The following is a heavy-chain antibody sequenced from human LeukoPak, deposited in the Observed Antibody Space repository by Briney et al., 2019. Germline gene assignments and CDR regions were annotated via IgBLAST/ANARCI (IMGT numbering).Heavy chain of an antibody. CDR3: ARADYGGSYFDY. CDR2: ISSSSYI. D-gene: IGHD4-23*01. V-gene: IGHV3-21*01. Sequence: GGSLRLSCAASGFTFSSYSMNWVRQAPGKGLEWVSSISSSSYIYYADSVKGRFTISRDNSKNTLYLQMNSLRAEDTAVYYCARADYGGSYFDYWGQGTLVTVSS. CDR1: GFTFSSYS. J-gene: IGHJ4*02.